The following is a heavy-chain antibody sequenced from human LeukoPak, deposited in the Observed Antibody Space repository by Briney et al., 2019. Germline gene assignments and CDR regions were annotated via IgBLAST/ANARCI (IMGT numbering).Heavy chain of an antibody. Sequence: ASVKVSCKASGYTFTGYYVHWVRQAPGQGLEWMGWINPNSGGTNYAQKFQGRVTMTRDTSISTAYMELSRLISGDTAVYYCARVATRFGIAAYWGQGTLVTVSS. V-gene: IGHV1-2*02. D-gene: IGHD3-10*01. CDR3: ARVATRFGIAAY. CDR2: INPNSGGT. CDR1: GYTFTGYY. J-gene: IGHJ4*02.